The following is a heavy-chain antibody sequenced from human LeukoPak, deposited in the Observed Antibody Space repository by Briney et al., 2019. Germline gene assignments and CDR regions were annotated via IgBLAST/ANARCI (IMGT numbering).Heavy chain of an antibody. Sequence: SETLSLTCTVSGGSISSYYWSWIRQPPGEGLEWIGYIYYSGSTNYNPSLKSRVTISVDTSKNQFSLKLSSVTAADTAVYYCARGGPRDSGSYYYFDYWGQGTLVTVSS. CDR1: GGSISSYY. D-gene: IGHD3-10*01. CDR2: IYYSGST. V-gene: IGHV4-59*08. J-gene: IGHJ4*02. CDR3: ARGGPRDSGSYYYFDY.